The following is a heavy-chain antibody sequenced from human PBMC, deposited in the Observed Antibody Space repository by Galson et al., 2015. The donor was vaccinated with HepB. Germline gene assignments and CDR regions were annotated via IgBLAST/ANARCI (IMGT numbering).Heavy chain of an antibody. CDR1: GFTFSSYA. CDR2: IKSKTDGGTT. V-gene: IGHV3-15*01. CDR3: TTGLEEIGLHYFDD. D-gene: IGHD2-21*01. Sequence: SLRLSCAASGFTFSSYAMGWVRQAPGKGLEWVGRIKSKTDGGTTDYAAPVKGRFTISRDDSKSTLYLQMNSLKTEDTAVYYCTTGLEEIGLHYFDDWGQGTLVTVSS. J-gene: IGHJ4*02.